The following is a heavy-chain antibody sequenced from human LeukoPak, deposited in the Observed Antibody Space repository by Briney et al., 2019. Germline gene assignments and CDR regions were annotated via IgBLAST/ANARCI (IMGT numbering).Heavy chain of an antibody. CDR3: ARDSAQLRYGMHV. CDR2: ISSSSSYT. D-gene: IGHD3-16*01. J-gene: IGHJ6*04. CDR1: GFTFSDYY. V-gene: IGHV3-11*06. Sequence: GGSLRLSCAASGFTFSDYYMSWIRQAPGKGLEWVSYISSSSSYTNYADSVKGRFTISRDNAKNSLYLQMNSLRAEDTAVYYCARDSAQLRYGMHVWGKGTTVTVSS.